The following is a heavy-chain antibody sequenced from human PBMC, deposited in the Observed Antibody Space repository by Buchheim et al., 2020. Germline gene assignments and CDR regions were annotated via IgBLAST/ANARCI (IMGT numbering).Heavy chain of an antibody. CDR3: ARERYFDWLLGFDY. D-gene: IGHD3-9*01. J-gene: IGHJ4*02. Sequence: QVQLQQWGAGLLKPSETLSLTCAVYGGSFSGYYWSWIRQPPGKGLEWIGEINQSGSTNYNPSLKSRVTISVDTSKNQFSLKLSSVTAADTAVYYCARERYFDWLLGFDYWGQGTL. V-gene: IGHV4-34*02. CDR1: GGSFSGYY. CDR2: INQSGST.